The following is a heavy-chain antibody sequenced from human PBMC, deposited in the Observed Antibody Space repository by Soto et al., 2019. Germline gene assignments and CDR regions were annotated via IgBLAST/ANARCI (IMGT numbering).Heavy chain of an antibody. CDR2: IYPGDSDT. V-gene: IGHV5-51*01. D-gene: IGHD2-21*01. Sequence: GESMKISCKGSGYSFTSYWIGWVRQKTGKGLEWMGIIYPGDSDTRYSPSFQGQVTISADKSISTAYLQWSSLKASDTAMYYCARVSRGVDYYYGMDVWGQGTTVTVSS. CDR1: GYSFTSYW. J-gene: IGHJ6*02. CDR3: ARVSRGVDYYYGMDV.